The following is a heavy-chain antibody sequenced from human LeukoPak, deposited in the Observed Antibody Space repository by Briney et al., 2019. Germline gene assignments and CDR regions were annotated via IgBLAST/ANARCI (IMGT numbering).Heavy chain of an antibody. J-gene: IGHJ4*02. D-gene: IGHD6-13*01. V-gene: IGHV3-7*01. CDR1: GFRFSNYW. Sequence: GGSLRLSCAAPGFRFSNYWMSWVRQAPGKGLEWVANIKQDGSEKDYVDSMKGRFTISRDNAKNSVYLQVDSLRVEDTAVYYCARIGYSSSSFDYWGQGTLVTVSS. CDR3: ARIGYSSSSFDY. CDR2: IKQDGSEK.